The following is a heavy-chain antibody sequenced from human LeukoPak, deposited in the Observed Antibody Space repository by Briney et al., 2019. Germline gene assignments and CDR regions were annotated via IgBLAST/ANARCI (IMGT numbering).Heavy chain of an antibody. CDR1: GYTFTGYY. CDR2: IYPNSGAT. J-gene: IGHJ4*02. Sequence: ASVKVSCKASGYTFTGYYMHWVRQAPGQGLEWMGYIYPNSGATKYAQKFQGRVTMTRDTSISSAYMELSGLRSDDTAVYYCGTLLSNGPFDYWGQGSLVTVSS. V-gene: IGHV1-2*02. CDR3: GTLLSNGPFDY.